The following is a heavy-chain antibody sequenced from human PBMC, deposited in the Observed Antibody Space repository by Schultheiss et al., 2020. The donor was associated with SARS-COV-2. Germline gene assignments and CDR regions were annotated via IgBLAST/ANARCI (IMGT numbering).Heavy chain of an antibody. D-gene: IGHD4-17*01. J-gene: IGHJ6*03. CDR3: ARTTYGDHQYYYYYMDV. CDR2: IYWDDDK. CDR1: GFSLSTSGVG. V-gene: IGHV2-5*02. Sequence: SGPTLVKPTQTLTLTCTFSGFSLSTSGVGVGWIRQPPGKALEWLALIYWDDDKRYSPSLKSRLTITKDTSKNQVVLTMTNMDPVDTATYYCARTTYGDHQYYYYYMDVWGKGTTVTVSS.